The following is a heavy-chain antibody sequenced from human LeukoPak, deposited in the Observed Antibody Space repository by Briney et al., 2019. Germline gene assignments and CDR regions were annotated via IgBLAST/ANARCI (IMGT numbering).Heavy chain of an antibody. CDR2: IYYSGST. CDR1: GGSISSYY. D-gene: IGHD6-6*01. J-gene: IGHJ3*02. CDR3: AREYSTSSTAFDI. Sequence: PSETLSLTCTVSGGSISSYYWSWIRQPPGKGLEWIGYIYYSGSTNYNPSLKSRVTISVDTSKNQLSLKLSSVTAADTAVYYCAREYSTSSTAFDIWGQGTMVTVTS. V-gene: IGHV4-59*12.